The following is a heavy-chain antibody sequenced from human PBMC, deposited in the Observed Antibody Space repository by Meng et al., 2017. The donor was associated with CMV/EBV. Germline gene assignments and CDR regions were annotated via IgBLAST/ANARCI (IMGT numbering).Heavy chain of an antibody. D-gene: IGHD2-2*01. V-gene: IGHV1-3*02. CDR3: ARDLRPSTSPLDL. CDR2: SNAGNGNT. Sequence: QVQLVQSGPEVKRPGSSVKVSCQASGYTFTSYAMHWVRQAPGQRLEWMGWSNAGNGNTKYSQEFQGRVTITRDTSASTAYMELRSLRSDDTAVYYCARDLRPSTSPLDLWGRGTLVTVSS. CDR1: GYTFTSYA. J-gene: IGHJ2*01.